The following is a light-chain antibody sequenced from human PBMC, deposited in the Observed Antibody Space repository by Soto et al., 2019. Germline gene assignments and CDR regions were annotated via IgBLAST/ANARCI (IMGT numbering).Light chain of an antibody. CDR3: CAFTSAGTWV. J-gene: IGLJ3*02. CDR1: SSDVGSHPL. V-gene: IGLV2-23*01. CDR2: EDT. Sequence: QSALTQPASVSGSPGQSITISGAGTSSDVGSHPLVSWYQQPPGKAPKLMISEDTKRPSGVSNRFSGSKSGNMASLTISGLQAEDEADYYCCAFTSAGTWVFGGGTKVTVL.